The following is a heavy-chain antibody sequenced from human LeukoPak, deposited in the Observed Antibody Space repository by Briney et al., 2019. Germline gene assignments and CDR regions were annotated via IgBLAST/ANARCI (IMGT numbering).Heavy chain of an antibody. CDR3: AKGPHGLGIYYGMDV. Sequence: TGESLRLSCATSGFTFSNCGMSWVRQAPGKGLQWLAVIGCDGTTYYADSVKGRFTVSRDNSENTLYLQMNTLRAEDTAVYYCAKGPHGLGIYYGMDVWGQGTTVTV. J-gene: IGHJ6*02. D-gene: IGHD3-10*01. CDR1: GFTFSNCG. V-gene: IGHV3-23*01. CDR2: VIGCDGTT.